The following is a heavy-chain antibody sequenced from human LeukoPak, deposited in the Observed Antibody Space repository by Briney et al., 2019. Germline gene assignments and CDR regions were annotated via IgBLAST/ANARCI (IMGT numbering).Heavy chain of an antibody. V-gene: IGHV3-13*01. CDR2: IGTASDT. CDR1: GFTFSSFD. D-gene: IGHD1-1*01. Sequence: GGSLRLSCAASGFTFSSFDMPWVRQPTGQVLEWVSTIGTASDTYYPGSVEGRFTLSRDNAKNSLYLQMNSLTAGDTAVYYCARGPPRGKYYYMDVWGKGTTVTVSS. J-gene: IGHJ6*03. CDR3: ARGPPRGKYYYMDV.